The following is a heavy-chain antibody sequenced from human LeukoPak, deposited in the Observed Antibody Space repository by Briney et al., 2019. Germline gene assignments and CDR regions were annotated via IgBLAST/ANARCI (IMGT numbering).Heavy chain of an antibody. Sequence: PSETLSLTCTVSSGSISSYFWSWIRQAAGKGLEWVGRINTSGISNYNPSLKSRVTMSVDTSKNQISLKVTSVTAADTAVYYCARDAHYYDSSDYYPPYYFDSWGQGTLVTVSS. J-gene: IGHJ4*02. D-gene: IGHD3-22*01. CDR3: ARDAHYYDSSDYYPPYYFDS. CDR2: INTSGIS. CDR1: SGSISSYF. V-gene: IGHV4-4*07.